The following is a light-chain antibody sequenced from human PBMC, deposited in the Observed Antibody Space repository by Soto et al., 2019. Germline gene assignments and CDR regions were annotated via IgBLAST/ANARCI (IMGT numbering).Light chain of an antibody. Sequence: EVVLTQSPATLSLSPGERATLSCRASQYVGSAVAWYQQRSGQAPRLLIFDASIRVPTTPARFSGSVSGTEFTLTISSLESEDFAVYFCQQYGDRPRTFGQGTKVDIK. J-gene: IGKJ1*01. V-gene: IGKV3-15*01. CDR3: QQYGDRPRT. CDR1: QYVGSA. CDR2: DAS.